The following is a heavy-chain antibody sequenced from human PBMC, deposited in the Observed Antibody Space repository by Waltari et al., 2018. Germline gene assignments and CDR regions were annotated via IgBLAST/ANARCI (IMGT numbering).Heavy chain of an antibody. CDR3: AREENYYYAMDV. J-gene: IGHJ6*02. V-gene: IGHV3-74*01. Sequence: EVQLVESGGGLVQPGGSLRLSCTASGFLFSAYWMHWVRQVPGEGLVCGSRSNGDGSGTTYADSVKGRFTITRDNARNTLYLEINSVRTEDTGVYYCAREENYYYAMDVWGQGTAVTVSS. CDR1: GFLFSAYW. CDR2: SNGDGSGT.